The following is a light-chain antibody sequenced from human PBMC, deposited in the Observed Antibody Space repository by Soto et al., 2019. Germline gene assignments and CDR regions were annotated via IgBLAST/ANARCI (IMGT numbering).Light chain of an antibody. CDR3: QHYQGGHPIA. V-gene: IGKV3-20*01. CDR2: DVF. Sequence: IVLTKSPDTLSLSTGESATLSCRASQSVSARLAWYKHKPGQPPRLLISDVFNRASGVAERFSGSGSETDFTLIIRRLEPEDSALYYCQHYQGGHPIAFGQGTRLEIK. CDR1: QSVSAR. J-gene: IGKJ5*01.